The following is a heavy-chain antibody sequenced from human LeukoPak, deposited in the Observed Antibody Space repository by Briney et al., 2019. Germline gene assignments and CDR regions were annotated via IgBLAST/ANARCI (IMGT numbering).Heavy chain of an antibody. CDR1: GGSISSSY. CDR3: AKDGGGSYPTDY. CDR2: IYYTGTT. V-gene: IGHV4-59*12. D-gene: IGHD1-26*01. Sequence: SETLSLTCTVSGGSISSSYWSWIRQPPGRGLEWIGYIYYTGTTNYNPSLKSRVTISVDTSKNQFSLKLSSVTAADTAVYYCAKDGGGSYPTDYWGQGTLVTVSS. J-gene: IGHJ4*02.